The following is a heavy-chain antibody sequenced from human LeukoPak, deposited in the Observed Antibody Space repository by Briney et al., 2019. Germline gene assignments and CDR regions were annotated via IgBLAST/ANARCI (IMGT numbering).Heavy chain of an antibody. CDR1: GFTFSSYE. Sequence: GGSLRLSCAVSGFTFSSYELNWVRLAPGKGLEWVSSISTSNSYIYYADSVKGRFTISRDNAQSSLYLQMNSLTAEDTAVYYCARDRPRYCGRTSCPVDYWGQGILVTVSS. D-gene: IGHD2-2*01. J-gene: IGHJ4*02. CDR2: ISTSNSYI. CDR3: ARDRPRYCGRTSCPVDY. V-gene: IGHV3-21*01.